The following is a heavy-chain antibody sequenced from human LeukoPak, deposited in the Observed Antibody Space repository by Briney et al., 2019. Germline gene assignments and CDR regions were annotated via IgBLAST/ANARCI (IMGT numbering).Heavy chain of an antibody. Sequence: PSETLSLTCTVSGYSISSGYYWGWIRQPPGKGLEWIGSIYHSGSTYYNPSLKSRVTMSVDTSKNQFSLKLSSVTAADTAVFYCARDNRDYAFDYWGQGTLVTVSS. CDR2: IYHSGST. J-gene: IGHJ4*02. CDR3: ARDNRDYAFDY. CDR1: GYSISSGYY. D-gene: IGHD4-17*01. V-gene: IGHV4-38-2*02.